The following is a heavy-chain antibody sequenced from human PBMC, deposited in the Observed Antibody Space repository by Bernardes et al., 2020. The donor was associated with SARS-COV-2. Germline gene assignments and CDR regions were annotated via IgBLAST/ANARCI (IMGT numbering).Heavy chain of an antibody. CDR1: GYTFIGYY. J-gene: IGHJ6*02. CDR2: MNPNSGGT. V-gene: IGHV1-2*02. Sequence: ASVKVSCKASGYTFIGYYIHWVRQAPGLGLEWMGWMNPNSGGTNCAQKFHGKVTMTRDTSITTAYIELNSLMSHDTAVYYCARGHDTWTDVYYSYYNGMDVWGQETTITISS. D-gene: IGHD1-1*01. CDR3: ARGHDTWTDVYYSYYNGMDV.